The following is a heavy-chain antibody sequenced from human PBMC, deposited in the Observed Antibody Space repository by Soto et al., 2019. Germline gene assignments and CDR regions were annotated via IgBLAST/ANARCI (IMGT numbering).Heavy chain of an antibody. CDR1: GFTFSGYT. CDR2: TSYDGSNK. V-gene: IGHV3-30-3*01. Sequence: PGGSLRLSCAASGFTFSGYTMYWVRQAPGKGLEWVAVTSYDGSNKFYADSVKGRFTISRDNSENTLHLQMNSLRAGDTAVYDCARLSGYWSRISRRAPSYYYFAMDVWGQGTTVTVSS. D-gene: IGHD2-2*01. J-gene: IGHJ6*02. CDR3: ARLSGYWSRISRRAPSYYYFAMDV.